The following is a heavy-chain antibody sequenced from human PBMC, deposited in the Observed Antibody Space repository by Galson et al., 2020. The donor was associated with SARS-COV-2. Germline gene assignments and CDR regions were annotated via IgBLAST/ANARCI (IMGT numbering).Heavy chain of an antibody. CDR1: GSSFSDYS. Sequence: SQTLSLTCSVYGSSFSDYSWTLVRQPPGKGLEWVGEVSHSGSTNYSPSLKSRVFMSVDTSKNQFSLKLRSVTAADTAVYYCARGGSRPIMAFDYYYFYMDVWGKGTAVTVSS. J-gene: IGHJ6*03. D-gene: IGHD3-10*01. CDR2: VSHSGST. V-gene: IGHV4-34*01. CDR3: ARGGSRPIMAFDYYYFYMDV.